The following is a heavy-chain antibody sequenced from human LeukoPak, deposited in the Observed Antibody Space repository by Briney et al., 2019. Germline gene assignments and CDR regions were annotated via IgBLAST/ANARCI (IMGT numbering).Heavy chain of an antibody. V-gene: IGHV3-23*01. CDR1: GFTFSSYA. D-gene: IGHD7-27*01. CDR2: ITTGGPNT. Sequence: GSLRLSCAASGFTFSSYAMSWVRQAPGKGLKWVSTITTGGPNTYYADSVKGRFTVSRDDSKNTLYLQMNSLRAEDTAVYYCAKDGGLWVSAHWGDSWGRGTLVTVSS. J-gene: IGHJ4*02. CDR3: AKDGGLWVSAHWGDS.